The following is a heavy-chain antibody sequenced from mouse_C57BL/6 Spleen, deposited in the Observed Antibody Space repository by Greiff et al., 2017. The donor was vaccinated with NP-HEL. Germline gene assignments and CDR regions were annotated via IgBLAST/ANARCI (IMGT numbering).Heavy chain of an antibody. CDR3: ARGGNGNYDYAMDY. CDR1: GYAFSSSW. J-gene: IGHJ4*01. D-gene: IGHD2-1*01. CDR2: IYPGDGDT. Sequence: QVQLQQSGPELVKPGASVKISCKASGYAFSSSWMNWVKQRPGKGLEWIGRIYPGDGDTNYNGKVKGKATLTADKSSSTAYMQLSSLTSEDSAVYFCARGGNGNYDYAMDYWGQGTSVTVSS. V-gene: IGHV1-82*01.